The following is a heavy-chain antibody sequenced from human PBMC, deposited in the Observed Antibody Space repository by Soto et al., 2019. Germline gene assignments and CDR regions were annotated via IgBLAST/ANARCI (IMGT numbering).Heavy chain of an antibody. CDR3: ARTPPGVLGSGYSWNPPFDY. J-gene: IGHJ4*02. D-gene: IGHD3-22*01. CDR1: GGSISSGGYY. V-gene: IGHV4-31*03. Sequence: SETLSLTCTVSGGSISSGGYYWSWIRQHPGKGLEWIGYIYYSGSTYYNPSLKSRVTISVDTSKNQFSLKLSSVTAADTAVYYCARTPPGVLGSGYSWNPPFDYWGQGTLVTVSS. CDR2: IYYSGST.